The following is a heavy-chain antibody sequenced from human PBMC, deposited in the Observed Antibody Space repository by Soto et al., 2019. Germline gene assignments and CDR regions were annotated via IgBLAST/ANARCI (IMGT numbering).Heavy chain of an antibody. Sequence: QVQLVQSGAEVKKPGSSVKVSCKASGGTFSSYTISWVRQAPGQGLEWMGRIIPILGIANYAQKFQGRVTITADKSTSTAYMELSSLRSEDTAVDYCARSYCSGGSCYRADPDYWGQGTLVTVSS. D-gene: IGHD2-15*01. CDR2: IIPILGIA. J-gene: IGHJ4*02. CDR1: GGTFSSYT. CDR3: ARSYCSGGSCYRADPDY. V-gene: IGHV1-69*02.